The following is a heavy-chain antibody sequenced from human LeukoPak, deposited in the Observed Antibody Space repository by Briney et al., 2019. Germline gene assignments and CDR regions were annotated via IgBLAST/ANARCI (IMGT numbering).Heavy chain of an antibody. J-gene: IGHJ4*02. CDR2: INHSGST. V-gene: IGHV4-34*01. CDR1: GGSFSGYY. D-gene: IGHD3-3*02. CDR3: ARDQGTFD. Sequence: SETLSLTCAVYGGSFSGYYWSWIRQPPGKGLEWIGEINHSGSTNYDPSLKSRVTISVDKSKNQFSLKLNSVTAADTAVYYCARDQGTFDWGQGTLVTVSS.